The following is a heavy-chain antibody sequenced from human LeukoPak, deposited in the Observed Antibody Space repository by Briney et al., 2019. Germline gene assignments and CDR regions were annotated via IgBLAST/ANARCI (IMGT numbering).Heavy chain of an antibody. CDR1: GGSISSSSYY. J-gene: IGHJ5*02. V-gene: IGHV4-61*05. CDR2: IYYSGST. CDR3: ARGVEMATNWFGP. D-gene: IGHD5-24*01. Sequence: SETLSLTCTVSGGSISSSSYYWGWIRQPPGKGLEWIGYIYYSGSTNYNTSLKSRFTISVDTSKNQYSLKLSSVTAADTAVYYCARGVEMATNWFGPWGQGTLVTVSS.